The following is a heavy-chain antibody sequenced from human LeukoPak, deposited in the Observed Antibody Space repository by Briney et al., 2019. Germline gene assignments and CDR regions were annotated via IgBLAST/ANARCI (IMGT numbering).Heavy chain of an antibody. CDR1: GGTFSSYA. D-gene: IGHD3-3*02. CDR3: ASISGSVDY. CDR2: INPNSGGT. V-gene: IGHV1-2*02. Sequence: ASVKVSCKASGGTFSSYAISWVRQAPGQGLEWMGWINPNSGGTNYAQKFQGRVTMTRDTSISTAYMELSRLRSDDTAVYYCASISGSVDYWGQETLVTVSS. J-gene: IGHJ4*02.